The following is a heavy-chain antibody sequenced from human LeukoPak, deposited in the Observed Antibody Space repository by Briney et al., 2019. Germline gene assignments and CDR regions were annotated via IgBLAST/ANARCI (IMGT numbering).Heavy chain of an antibody. Sequence: GGSLRLSCAASGFTFADYAMTWVRQAPGKGLVWVSRINSDGSSTSYADSVKGRFTISRDNAKNTLYLQVNSLRAEDTAVYYCARPHHYYDSSGYSLYYYYYYMDVWGKGTTVTISS. CDR2: INSDGSST. CDR1: GFTFADYA. V-gene: IGHV3-74*01. D-gene: IGHD3-22*01. CDR3: ARPHHYYDSSGYSLYYYYYYMDV. J-gene: IGHJ6*03.